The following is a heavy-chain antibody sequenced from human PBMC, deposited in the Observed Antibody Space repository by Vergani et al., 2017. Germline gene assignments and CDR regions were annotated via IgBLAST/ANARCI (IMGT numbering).Heavy chain of an antibody. CDR2: ISGSGGST. CDR1: GFTFSSYA. V-gene: IGHV3-23*01. J-gene: IGHJ3*02. D-gene: IGHD1-26*01. CDR3: ARRSQYSGSRDAFDI. Sequence: EVQLLESGGGLVQPGGSLRLSCAASGFTFSSYAMSWVRQAPGKGLEWVSAISGSGGSTYYADSVKGRFTISRDNSKNTLYLQMNSLRSEDTAVYYCARRSQYSGSRDAFDIWGQGTMVTVSS.